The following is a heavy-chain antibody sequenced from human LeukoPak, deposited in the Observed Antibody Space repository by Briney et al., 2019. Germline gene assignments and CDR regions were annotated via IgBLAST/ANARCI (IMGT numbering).Heavy chain of an antibody. CDR1: GFAFNTFA. J-gene: IGHJ4*02. CDR2: ICSDDGRT. Sequence: GGSLRLSCVASGFAFNTFAMTWVRQAPGKGLEWVSGICSDDGRTYYADSVKGRFTISRDNAQNTLYLQMINLRAEDTALYYCARATGANCYWGSNFWGQGTLVTVSP. D-gene: IGHD2-15*01. CDR3: ARATGANCYWGSNF. V-gene: IGHV3-23*01.